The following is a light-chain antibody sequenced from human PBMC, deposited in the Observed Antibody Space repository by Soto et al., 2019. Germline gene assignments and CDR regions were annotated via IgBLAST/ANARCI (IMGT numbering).Light chain of an antibody. CDR1: STDVGGYNY. CDR3: SSFSSDTTLFV. CDR2: EVS. Sequence: HSALTQPASVSGSPGQSIAISCTGTSTDVGGYNYVSWYQQHPGKAPKLMIYEVSNRPSGVSYRFSGSKSGNTASLTISGLQAEDEADYYCSSFSSDTTLFVFGGGTKVTVL. J-gene: IGLJ1*01. V-gene: IGLV2-14*01.